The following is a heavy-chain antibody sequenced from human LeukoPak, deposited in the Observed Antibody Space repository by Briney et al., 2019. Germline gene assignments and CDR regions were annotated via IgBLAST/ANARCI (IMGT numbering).Heavy chain of an antibody. V-gene: IGHV4-34*01. D-gene: IGHD3-3*01. J-gene: IGHJ4*02. Sequence: PSETLSLTCAVYGGSFSGYYWSWIRQPPGKGLEWIGEINHSGSTNYNPSLKSRVTISVDTSKNQFSLKLSSVTAADTAVYYCAGGLGTNYDFWSGYLGTYFDYWGQGTLVTVSS. CDR1: GGSFSGYY. CDR2: INHSGST. CDR3: AGGLGTNYDFWSGYLGTYFDY.